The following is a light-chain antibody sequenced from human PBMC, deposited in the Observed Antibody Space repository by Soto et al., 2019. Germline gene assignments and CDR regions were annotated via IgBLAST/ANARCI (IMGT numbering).Light chain of an antibody. Sequence: EIVLTQSPATLSLSPGERATLSCRASQSVSSYLAWYQQKPGQAPRLLIYDASNRATGIPARFSGSGSGTDFTLTISSLEPEDFAVDYCQQRSNWPTFVPWTKVDIK. CDR3: QQRSNWPT. J-gene: IGKJ3*01. V-gene: IGKV3-11*01. CDR2: DAS. CDR1: QSVSSY.